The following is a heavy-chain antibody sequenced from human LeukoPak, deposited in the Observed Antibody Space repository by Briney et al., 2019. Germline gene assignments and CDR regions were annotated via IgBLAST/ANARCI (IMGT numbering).Heavy chain of an antibody. J-gene: IGHJ6*03. CDR1: GGSISSHY. V-gene: IGHV4-59*11. D-gene: IGHD6-13*01. Sequence: SETLSLTCTVSGGSISSHYWSWIRQPPGKGPEWIGYIYYSGSTNYNPSLKSRVTISVDTSKNQFSLKLSSVTAADTAVYYCARDLVSWDSSLPYMDVWGKGTTVTVSS. CDR2: IYYSGST. CDR3: ARDLVSWDSSLPYMDV.